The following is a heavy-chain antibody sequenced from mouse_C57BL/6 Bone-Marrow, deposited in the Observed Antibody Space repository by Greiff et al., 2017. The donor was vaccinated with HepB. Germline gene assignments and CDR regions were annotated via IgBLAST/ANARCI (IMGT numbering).Heavy chain of an antibody. CDR3: TIYYYGSSSFAY. CDR1: GFNIKDYY. Sequence: EVQLQQSGAELVRPGASVKLSCTASGFNIKDYYMHWVKQRPEQGLEWIGRIDPEDGDTEYAPKFQGKATMTADTSSNTAYLQLSSLTSEDTAVYYCTIYYYGSSSFAYWGQGTLVTVSA. V-gene: IGHV14-1*01. CDR2: IDPEDGDT. J-gene: IGHJ3*01. D-gene: IGHD1-1*01.